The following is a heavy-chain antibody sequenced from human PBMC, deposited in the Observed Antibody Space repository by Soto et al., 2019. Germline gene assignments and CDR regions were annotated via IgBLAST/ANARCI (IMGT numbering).Heavy chain of an antibody. V-gene: IGHV3-33*01. Sequence: QVQLVESGGGVVQPGRSLRLSCAASGFTFRSYGMHWVRQATGKGLEWVALIWYDGSNKYYADSVKGRFTISRDNSKNTLYQQMNSLRAEDTAVYYCARDSRQWLVGEYRFFDYLGQGTLVTVSS. CDR1: GFTFRSYG. CDR3: ARDSRQWLVGEYRFFDY. CDR2: IWYDGSNK. D-gene: IGHD6-19*01. J-gene: IGHJ4*02.